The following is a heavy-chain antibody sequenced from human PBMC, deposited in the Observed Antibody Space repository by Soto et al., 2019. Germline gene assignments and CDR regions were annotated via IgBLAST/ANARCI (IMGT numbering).Heavy chain of an antibody. CDR2: IWYDGSNK. Sequence: GGSLRLSCAASGFTFSSYGMHWVRQAPGKGLEWVAVIWYDGSNKYYADSVKGRFTISRDNSKNTLYLQMNSLRAEDTAVYYCARSLGRHYDFWTFDYWGQGTLVTVSS. D-gene: IGHD3-3*01. V-gene: IGHV3-33*01. CDR1: GFTFSSYG. J-gene: IGHJ4*02. CDR3: ARSLGRHYDFWTFDY.